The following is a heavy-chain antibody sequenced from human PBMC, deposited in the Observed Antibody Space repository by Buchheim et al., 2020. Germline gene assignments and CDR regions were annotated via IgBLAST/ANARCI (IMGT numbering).Heavy chain of an antibody. V-gene: IGHV3-30*04. D-gene: IGHD1-26*01. Sequence: QVQLVESGGGVVQPGRSLRLSCAASGFTFSSYAMHWVRQAPGKGLEWVAVISYDGSNKYYADSVKGRFTISRDNSKNPLYLQMNSLRAEDTAVYYCARSVSGSYYYYYYGMDVWGQGTT. CDR3: ARSVSGSYYYYYYGMDV. CDR2: ISYDGSNK. CDR1: GFTFSSYA. J-gene: IGHJ6*02.